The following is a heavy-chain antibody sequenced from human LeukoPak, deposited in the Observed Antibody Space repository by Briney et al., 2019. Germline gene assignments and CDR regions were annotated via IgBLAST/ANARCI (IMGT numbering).Heavy chain of an antibody. Sequence: SETLSLTCTVSGGSISSYYWSWIRQPPGKGLEWIEYIYYSGSTNYNPSLKSRVTISVDTSKNQFSLKLSSVTAADTAVYYCARDLGYSYGPFDYWGQGTLVTVSS. CDR2: IYYSGST. V-gene: IGHV4-59*01. J-gene: IGHJ4*02. CDR1: GGSISSYY. CDR3: ARDLGYSYGPFDY. D-gene: IGHD5-18*01.